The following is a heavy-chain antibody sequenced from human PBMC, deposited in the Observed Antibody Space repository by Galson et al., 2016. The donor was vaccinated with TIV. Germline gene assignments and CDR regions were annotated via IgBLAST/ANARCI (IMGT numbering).Heavy chain of an antibody. CDR1: GFSFSLYT. J-gene: IGHJ5*02. V-gene: IGHV3-21*01. CDR3: AREYESGYSSSWYRFDP. Sequence: SLRLSCAASGFSFSLYTMNWVRQAPGEGLEWVSSISSSNSYISYADSVKGRFTISRDNAKNSLYLQMNSLRAADTAVYYCAREYESGYSSSWYRFDPWGQGALVTVSS. D-gene: IGHD6-13*01. CDR2: ISSSNSYI.